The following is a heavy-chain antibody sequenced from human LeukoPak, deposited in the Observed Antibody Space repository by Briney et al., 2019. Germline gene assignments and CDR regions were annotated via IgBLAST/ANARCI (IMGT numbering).Heavy chain of an antibody. CDR2: IYYSGST. V-gene: IGHV4-59*12. J-gene: IGHJ5*02. Sequence: SETLSLTCTVSGGSISSYYWSWIRQPPGKGLEWIGYIYYSGSTNYNPSLKSRVTISVDTSKSQFSLKLSSVTAADTAVYYCARDGAAAGNGHWFDPWGQGTLVTVSS. D-gene: IGHD6-13*01. CDR3: ARDGAAAGNGHWFDP. CDR1: GGSISSYY.